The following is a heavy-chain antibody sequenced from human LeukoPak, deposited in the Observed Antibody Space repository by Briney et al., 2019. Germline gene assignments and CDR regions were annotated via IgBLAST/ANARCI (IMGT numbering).Heavy chain of an antibody. J-gene: IGHJ4*02. CDR2: VSYDGSNE. D-gene: IGHD3-3*01. CDR1: EFTFRSYA. CDR3: ASPARRITIFGVPFDY. Sequence: GGSLRLSCVASEFTFRSYAMHWVRQAPGKGLEWVATVSYDGSNEYYADSVKGRFTISRDNSKNTLYLQMNTLRPEDTAVYYCASPARRITIFGVPFDYWGQGTLVTVSS. V-gene: IGHV3-30-3*01.